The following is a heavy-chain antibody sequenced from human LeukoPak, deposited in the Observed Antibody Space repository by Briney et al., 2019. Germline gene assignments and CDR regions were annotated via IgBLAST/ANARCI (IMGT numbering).Heavy chain of an antibody. D-gene: IGHD2-15*01. Sequence: PSETLSLTRSVSGDSITSYTWWSWVRQPPGKGLEWIGEINLSGRTNSNPSLKSRVTMSIDKSNNQLSLKLGSVTAADTAVYYCARVGRSAWRQMDLWGQGSLVTVSS. V-gene: IGHV4-4*02. CDR3: ARVGRSAWRQMDL. CDR1: GDSITSYTW. CDR2: INLSGRT. J-gene: IGHJ5*02.